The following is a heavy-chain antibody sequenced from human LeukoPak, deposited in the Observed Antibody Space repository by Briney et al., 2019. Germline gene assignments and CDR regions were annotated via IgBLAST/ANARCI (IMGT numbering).Heavy chain of an antibody. V-gene: IGHV4-59*01. J-gene: IGHJ5*02. Sequence: PSETLSLTCTVSGGSISSYYWSWIRQPPGKGLEWIGYIYYSGSTNYNPSLKSRVTISVDTSKNQFSLKLSSVTAADTAVYYCARQYNWNYNWFDPWGQGTLVTVPS. CDR3: ARQYNWNYNWFDP. CDR1: GGSISSYY. D-gene: IGHD1-7*01. CDR2: IYYSGST.